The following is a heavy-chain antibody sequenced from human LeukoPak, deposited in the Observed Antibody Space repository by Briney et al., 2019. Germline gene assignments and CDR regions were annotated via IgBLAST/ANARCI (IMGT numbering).Heavy chain of an antibody. Sequence: GASVKVSCKASGYTFTSYGISWVRQAPGQGLEWMGWISAYNGNTNYAQKLQGRVTMTTDTSTSTAYMELRGLRSDDTAVYYCARGNSIVVVVAATEDYFDYWGQGTLVTVSS. CDR1: GYTFTSYG. J-gene: IGHJ4*02. CDR2: ISAYNGNT. D-gene: IGHD2-15*01. CDR3: ARGNSIVVVVAATEDYFDY. V-gene: IGHV1-18*01.